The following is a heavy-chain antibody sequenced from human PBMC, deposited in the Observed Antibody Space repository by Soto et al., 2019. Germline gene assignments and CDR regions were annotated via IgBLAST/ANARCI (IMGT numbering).Heavy chain of an antibody. D-gene: IGHD2-2*02. J-gene: IGHJ6*02. V-gene: IGHV4-38-2*02. CDR1: GYSISSGYY. CDR2: IYHSGST. Sequence: SETLSLTCAVSGYSISSGYYWGWIRQPPGKGLEWIGSIYHSGSTYYNPSLKSRVTVSVDTSKNQFSLKLSSVTAADTAVYYCAREDLDCSSTSCYTVPYYYYGMDVWGQGTTVTVSS. CDR3: AREDLDCSSTSCYTVPYYYYGMDV.